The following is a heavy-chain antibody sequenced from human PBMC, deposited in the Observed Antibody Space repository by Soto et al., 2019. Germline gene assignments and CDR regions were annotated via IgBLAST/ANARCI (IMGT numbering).Heavy chain of an antibody. CDR3: VKGSSASRPYYFDY. CDR1: GFTFSNYV. CDR2: IIGSSGDT. Sequence: PGGSLRLSCAASGFTFSNYVMSWVRQAPGKGLEWVSAIIGSSGDTYSADSVKGRFTISRDNSRNTLYLQMNSLRAEDTALYYCVKGSSASRPYYFDYWGQGTLVTVSS. J-gene: IGHJ4*02. D-gene: IGHD3-22*01. V-gene: IGHV3-23*01.